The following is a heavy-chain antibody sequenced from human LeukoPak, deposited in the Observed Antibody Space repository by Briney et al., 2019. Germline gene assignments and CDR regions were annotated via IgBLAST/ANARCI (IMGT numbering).Heavy chain of an antibody. D-gene: IGHD3-22*01. J-gene: IGHJ4*02. CDR2: INPNSGGT. V-gene: IGHV1-2*02. CDR3: ARATYYYDSSGYYYTSPQFDY. Sequence: GASVKVSCKASGYTFTGYYMHWVRQAPGQGLEWMGWINPNSGGTNYAQKFQGRVTMTRDTTISTAYMELSRLRSDDTAAYYCARATYYYDSSGYYYTSPQFDYWGQGTLVTVSS. CDR1: GYTFTGYY.